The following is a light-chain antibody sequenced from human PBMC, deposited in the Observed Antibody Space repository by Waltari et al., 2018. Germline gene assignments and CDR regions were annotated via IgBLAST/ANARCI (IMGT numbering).Light chain of an antibody. J-gene: IGKJ5*01. CDR1: QSVSIY. CDR2: AAS. Sequence: DTQMTQSPSSLSASVGDRVTITCRASQSVSIYLNWYQLKPGKVPKLLIYAASSLQSGVPSRFSGSGSGTDFTLSITSLQPEDFATYYCQQSYSSPITFGQGTRLDIK. CDR3: QQSYSSPIT. V-gene: IGKV1-39*01.